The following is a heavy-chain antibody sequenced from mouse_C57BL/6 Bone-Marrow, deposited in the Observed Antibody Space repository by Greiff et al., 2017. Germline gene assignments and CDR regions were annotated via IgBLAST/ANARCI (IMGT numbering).Heavy chain of an antibody. CDR1: GYTFTSYT. CDR3: ASSDYYGSSHSV. Sequence: LQESGAELARPGASVKMSCKASGYTFTSYTMHWVNQRPGQGLEWIGYINPSSGYTKYNQKFKDKATLTADKSSSTAYMQLGSLTSEDSAVYYCASSDYYGSSHSVWGTGTTVTVSS. J-gene: IGHJ1*03. D-gene: IGHD1-1*01. V-gene: IGHV1-4*01. CDR2: INPSSGYT.